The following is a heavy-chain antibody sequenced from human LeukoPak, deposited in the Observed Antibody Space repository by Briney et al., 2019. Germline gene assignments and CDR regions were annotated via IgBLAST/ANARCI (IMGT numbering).Heavy chain of an antibody. V-gene: IGHV3-48*04. J-gene: IGHJ5*02. D-gene: IGHD4-17*01. Sequence: PGGSLRLSCAASGFTFSSYSMNWVRQAPGKGLEWVSYISSSSSTIYYADSVKGRFTISRDNAKNSLYLQMNSLRAEDTAVYYCAGGTTVTTLVGNWFDPWGQGTLVTVSS. CDR2: ISSSSSTI. CDR1: GFTFSSYS. CDR3: AGGTTVTTLVGNWFDP.